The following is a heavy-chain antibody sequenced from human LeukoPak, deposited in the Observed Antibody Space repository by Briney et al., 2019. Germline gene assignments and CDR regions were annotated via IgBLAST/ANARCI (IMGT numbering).Heavy chain of an antibody. Sequence: SETLSLTCAVYGGSFSGYYWSWIRQPPGKGLEWIGEINHSGSTNYNPSLKSRVPISVHTSKNQFSLKLSSVTAADTAVYYCARGSGGWAQWLVQGDYWGQGTLVTVSS. V-gene: IGHV4-34*01. CDR2: INHSGST. D-gene: IGHD6-19*01. CDR3: ARGSGGWAQWLVQGDY. J-gene: IGHJ4*02. CDR1: GGSFSGYY.